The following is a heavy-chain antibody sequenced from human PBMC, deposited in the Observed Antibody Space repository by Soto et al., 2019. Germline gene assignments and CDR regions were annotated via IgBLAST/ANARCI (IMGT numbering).Heavy chain of an antibody. D-gene: IGHD5-12*01. V-gene: IGHV1-8*02. Sequence: GASVKVSCKASGYTFTSYAMNWVRQAPGQGLEWMGWMNPNSGNTGYAQKFQGRVTMTRNTSISTAYMELSSLRSEDTAVYYCARATPNSGYDSYYMDVWGKGTTVTVSS. CDR2: MNPNSGNT. CDR1: GYTFTSYA. J-gene: IGHJ6*03. CDR3: ARATPNSGYDSYYMDV.